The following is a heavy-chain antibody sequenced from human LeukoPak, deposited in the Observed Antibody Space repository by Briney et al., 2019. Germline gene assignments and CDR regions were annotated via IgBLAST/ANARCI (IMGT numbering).Heavy chain of an antibody. CDR2: ISGSGGST. J-gene: IGHJ4*02. Sequence: PGGSLRLSCAASGFTFSSYAMSWVRQAPGKGLEWVSAISGSGGSTYYADSVKGRFTISRDNSKNTLYLQMNSLRAEDTAVYYCAKDLDIAAQLDGYFDYWGQGTLVTVSS. D-gene: IGHD5-12*01. CDR1: GFTFSSYA. CDR3: AKDLDIAAQLDGYFDY. V-gene: IGHV3-23*01.